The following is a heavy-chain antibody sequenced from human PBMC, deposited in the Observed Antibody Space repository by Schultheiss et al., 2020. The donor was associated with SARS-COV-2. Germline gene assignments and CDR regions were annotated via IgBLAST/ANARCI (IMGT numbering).Heavy chain of an antibody. V-gene: IGHV4-38-2*01. D-gene: IGHD6-19*01. J-gene: IGHJ5*01. CDR3: ANLGVSYSSGWENDS. Sequence: GSLRLSCAVSGYSISSGYYWSWIRQPPGKGLEWIGEIYHSGSTNYNPSLKSRVTISFDMSKNQFSLKLNSVTAAYTAVYYCANLGVSYSSGWENDSWGQGTLVTVSS. CDR1: GYSISSGYY. CDR2: IYHSGST.